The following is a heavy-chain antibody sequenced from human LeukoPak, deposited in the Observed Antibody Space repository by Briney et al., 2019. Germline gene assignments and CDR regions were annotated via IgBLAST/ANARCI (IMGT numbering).Heavy chain of an antibody. V-gene: IGHV1-69*04. D-gene: IGHD4-17*01. CDR3: ARDYGDYVSWFDP. J-gene: IGHJ5*02. Sequence: SVKVSCKASEGTFSSYAISWVRQAPGQGLEWMGRIIPILGIANYAQKFQGRVTITADKSTSTAYMELSSLRSEDTAVYYCARDYGDYVSWFDPWGQGTLVTVSS. CDR1: EGTFSSYA. CDR2: IIPILGIA.